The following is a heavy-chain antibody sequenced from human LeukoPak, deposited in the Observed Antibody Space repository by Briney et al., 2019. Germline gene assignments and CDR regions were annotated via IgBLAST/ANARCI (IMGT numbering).Heavy chain of an antibody. CDR2: ISGSGDST. V-gene: IGHV3-23*01. D-gene: IGHD2-2*02. Sequence: GGSLRLSCAASGFTFSSYAMSWVRQAPGRGLEWVSTISGSGDSTYYADSVKGRFTISRDNSKNTLHLQMNSLRPEDTAVYYCPKGCASTSCYTSEYWGQGTLVTVSS. CDR3: PKGCASTSCYTSEY. J-gene: IGHJ4*02. CDR1: GFTFSSYA.